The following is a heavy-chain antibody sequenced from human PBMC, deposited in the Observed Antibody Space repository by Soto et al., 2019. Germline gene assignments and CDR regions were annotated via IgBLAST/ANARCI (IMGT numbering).Heavy chain of an antibody. Sequence: GGSLRLSCAASGFTFSSYWMSWVRQAPGKGLEWVANIKQVGSEKYYVDSVKGRFTISRDNAKNSLYLQMNSLRAEDTAVYYCARSEGQLVRGYYYYYGMDVWGQGTTVTVSS. CDR1: GFTFSSYW. CDR3: ARSEGQLVRGYYYYYGMDV. D-gene: IGHD6-6*01. CDR2: IKQVGSEK. J-gene: IGHJ6*02. V-gene: IGHV3-7*01.